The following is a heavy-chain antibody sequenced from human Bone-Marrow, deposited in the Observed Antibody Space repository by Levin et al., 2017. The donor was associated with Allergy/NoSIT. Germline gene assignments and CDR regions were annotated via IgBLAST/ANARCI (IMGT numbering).Heavy chain of an antibody. Sequence: SQTLSLTCTVSGDSITTGGFYWSWLRQFPGTGLEFLGYIYHSGNTDYNPSLKSRLTLSVDTSKNQFSLNLRSVSAADTAVYYSAGVDGRNWFDTWGQGTLVTVSS. V-gene: IGHV4-31*03. CDR3: AGVDGRNWFDT. CDR2: IYHSGNT. CDR1: GDSITTGGFY. J-gene: IGHJ5*02. D-gene: IGHD5-12*01.